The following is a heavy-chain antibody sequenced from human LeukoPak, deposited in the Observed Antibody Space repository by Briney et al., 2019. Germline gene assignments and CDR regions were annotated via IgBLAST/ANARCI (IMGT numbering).Heavy chain of an antibody. D-gene: IGHD3-16*01. CDR1: GGSISSSSNY. Sequence: PSETLSLTCTVSGGSISSSSNYWGWIRQPPGKGLEWIGSIYYSGNTYYNPSFKSRLTISVDTSMNQFSLRLTSVTAADTAVYYCARGDFYDGGGRNWFDPWGPGTPVTVSS. V-gene: IGHV4-39*07. CDR2: IYYSGNT. J-gene: IGHJ5*02. CDR3: ARGDFYDGGGRNWFDP.